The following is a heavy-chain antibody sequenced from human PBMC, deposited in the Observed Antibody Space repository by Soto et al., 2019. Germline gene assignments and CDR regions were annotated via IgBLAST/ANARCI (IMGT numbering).Heavy chain of an antibody. D-gene: IGHD3-16*01. J-gene: IGHJ6*02. V-gene: IGHV3-11*01. CDR2: ISSSGSTI. CDR3: ARDKVITCRGSSYYYYYGMDV. Sequence: QVQLVASGGGLVKPGGSLRLSCAASGFTFSDYYMSWIRQAPGKGLEWVSYISSSGSTIYYADSVKGRFTIPRDNAKNSLYLQMNSLRAEDTAVYYCARDKVITCRGSSYYYYYGMDVWGQGTTVTVSS. CDR1: GFTFSDYY.